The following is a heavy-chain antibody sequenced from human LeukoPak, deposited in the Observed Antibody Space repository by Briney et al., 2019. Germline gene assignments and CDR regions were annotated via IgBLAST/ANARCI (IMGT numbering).Heavy chain of an antibody. D-gene: IGHD2-15*01. CDR1: GGSFSGYY. Sequence: PSETLSLTCAVYGGSFSGYYWSWIRQPPGKGLEWIGEINHSGSTNYNPSLKSRVTISVDTSKNQFSLKLSSVTAADTAVYYCASIVVVVAATGWFDPWGQGTLVTVSS. J-gene: IGHJ5*02. V-gene: IGHV4-34*01. CDR3: ASIVVVVAATGWFDP. CDR2: INHSGST.